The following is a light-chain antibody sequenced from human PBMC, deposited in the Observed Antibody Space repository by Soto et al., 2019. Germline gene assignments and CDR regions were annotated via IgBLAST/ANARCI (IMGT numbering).Light chain of an antibody. V-gene: IGLV1-40*01. CDR3: QSYDSSLSASV. CDR2: DNN. J-gene: IGLJ3*02. Sequence: QPVLTQPPSVSGAPGQRVTISCTGSSSNIGAGYDVHWYQQLPGTAPKLLIFDNNNRPSGVPDRFSGSKSGTSASLAITGLRAEDEADYYCQSYDSSLSASVFGGGTQLTVL. CDR1: SSNIGAGYD.